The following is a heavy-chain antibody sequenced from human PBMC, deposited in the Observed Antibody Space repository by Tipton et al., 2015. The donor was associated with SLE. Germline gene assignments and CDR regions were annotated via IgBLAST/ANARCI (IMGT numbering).Heavy chain of an antibody. CDR2: LYPSGST. D-gene: IGHD3-10*01. CDR1: GGSISSGGYS. Sequence: TLSLTCAVSGGSISSGGYSWSWIRQPPGKGLEWIGFLYPSGSTYYNPSLKSRVTISVDTSKNQFSLKLSSVTAADTAVYYCARVGSGVDYWGQGTPVTVSS. CDR3: ARVGSGVDY. J-gene: IGHJ4*02. V-gene: IGHV4-30-2*01.